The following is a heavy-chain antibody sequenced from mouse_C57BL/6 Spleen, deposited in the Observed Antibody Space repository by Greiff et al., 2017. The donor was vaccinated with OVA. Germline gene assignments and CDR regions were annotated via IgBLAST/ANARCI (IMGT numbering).Heavy chain of an antibody. J-gene: IGHJ3*01. Sequence: VMLVESGPGLVAPSQSLSITCTVSGFSLTSYGVDWVSQPPGKGLEWLGVIWGGGSTNYNSALMSRLSIRKDNSKGQVFLKMDNMQTDGTTMYYSAKQGGLHGSSSRFAYWGQGTLVTVSA. D-gene: IGHD1-1*01. CDR1: GFSLTSYG. CDR2: IWGGGST. CDR3: AKQGGLHGSSSRFAY. V-gene: IGHV2-9*01.